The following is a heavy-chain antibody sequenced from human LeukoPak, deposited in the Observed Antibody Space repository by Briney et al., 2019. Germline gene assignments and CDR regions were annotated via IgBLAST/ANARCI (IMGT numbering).Heavy chain of an antibody. CDR3: ARGYSDDFWSGYPTATWWFDP. Sequence: PSETLSLTCTVSGGSISSYYWSWIRQPPGKGLEWIGYIYYSGSTNYNPSLKSRVTISVDTSKNQFSLKLSSVTAAGTAVYYCARGYSDDFWSGYPTATWWFDPWGLGTLVIVSS. CDR1: GGSISSYY. D-gene: IGHD3-3*01. V-gene: IGHV4-59*01. J-gene: IGHJ5*02. CDR2: IYYSGST.